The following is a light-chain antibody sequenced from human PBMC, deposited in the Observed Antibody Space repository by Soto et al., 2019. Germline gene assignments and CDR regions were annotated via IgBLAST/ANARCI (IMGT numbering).Light chain of an antibody. CDR2: ATS. CDR3: QQYYTSPWT. CDR1: QGISSY. Sequence: AIRMTQSPSSLSASTGDRVTITCRASQGISSYLAWFQQKPGRPPKLLMSATSTLQSDVPSGFSGSGSGTDFAITICFPQSEDLATYYCQQYYTSPWTFGQGTKVEIK. J-gene: IGKJ1*01. V-gene: IGKV1-8*01.